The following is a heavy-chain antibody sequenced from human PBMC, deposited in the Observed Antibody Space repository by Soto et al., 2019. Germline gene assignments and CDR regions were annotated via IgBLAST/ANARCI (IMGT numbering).Heavy chain of an antibody. J-gene: IGHJ6*02. Sequence: PGGSLRLSCAASGFTVSSNYMSWVRQAPGKGLEWVSVIYSGGSTYYADSVKGRFTISRDNSKNTLYLQMNSLRAEDTAVYYCAIGGPTASAAAAVPYYYYGMDVWGQGTTVTVSS. CDR3: AIGGPTASAAAAVPYYYYGMDV. CDR1: GFTVSSNY. CDR2: IYSGGST. V-gene: IGHV3-53*01. D-gene: IGHD6-13*01.